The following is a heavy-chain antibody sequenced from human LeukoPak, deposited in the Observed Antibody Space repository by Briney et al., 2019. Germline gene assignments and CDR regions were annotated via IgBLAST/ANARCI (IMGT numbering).Heavy chain of an antibody. CDR3: AKDIDSYDTIGYFD. D-gene: IGHD3-22*01. J-gene: IGHJ4*02. CDR1: GFNLDDYT. V-gene: IGHV3-43*01. CDR2: ISWDGGRT. Sequence: PGGSLRLSCAASGFNLDDYTMHWVRQAPGKGPEWVSLISWDGGRTYYADSVKGRFTISRDNNKNSLFLHMKSLRTEDTALYYCAKDIDSYDTIGYFDWGQGTLVTVSS.